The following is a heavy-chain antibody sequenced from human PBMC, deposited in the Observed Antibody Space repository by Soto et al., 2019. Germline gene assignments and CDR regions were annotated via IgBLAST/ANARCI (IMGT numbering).Heavy chain of an antibody. J-gene: IGHJ4*02. CDR3: AKSGSHSYFDY. V-gene: IGHV3-23*01. D-gene: IGHD1-26*01. CDR1: EFTFSSYA. CDR2: ISTSAGNT. Sequence: PGGSLRLSCAASEFTFSSYATTWVRLAPGKGLEWVSSISTSAGNTYYADSVKGRFTISRDNSKNTLYLQMNSLRADDTAVYYCAKSGSHSYFDYWGQGTLVTVSS.